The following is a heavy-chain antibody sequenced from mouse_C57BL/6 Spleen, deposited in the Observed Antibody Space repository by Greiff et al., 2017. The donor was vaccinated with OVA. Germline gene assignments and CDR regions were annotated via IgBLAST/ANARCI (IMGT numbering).Heavy chain of an antibody. J-gene: IGHJ3*01. Sequence: VQLQQPGAELVMPGASVKLSCTASGYPFTRYWLHWVKQRPGQGLEWLGELDPSDSYTNYNQKFQGKSTLTVDKSSSTAYLQLSSLPAEDSAVYYCARDGPAWFAYWGQGTLVTVSA. CDR3: ARDGPAWFAY. CDR2: LDPSDSYT. V-gene: IGHV1-69*01. D-gene: IGHD2-3*01. CDR1: GYPFTRYW.